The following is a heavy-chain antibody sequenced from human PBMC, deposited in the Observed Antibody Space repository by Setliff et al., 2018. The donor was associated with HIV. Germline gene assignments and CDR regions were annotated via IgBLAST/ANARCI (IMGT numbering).Heavy chain of an antibody. D-gene: IGHD6-13*01. Sequence: GGSLRLSCAASGFTFSSYGMHWVRQAPGKGLEWVACIQYDGDTKYYADSVKGRFTISRDNSKNKLYLQMNSLIAEDTAVEYCARDGTAAAPTWFDPWGQGTLVTVSS. V-gene: IGHV3-30*02. CDR3: ARDGTAAAPTWFDP. J-gene: IGHJ5*02. CDR1: GFTFSSYG. CDR2: IQYDGDTK.